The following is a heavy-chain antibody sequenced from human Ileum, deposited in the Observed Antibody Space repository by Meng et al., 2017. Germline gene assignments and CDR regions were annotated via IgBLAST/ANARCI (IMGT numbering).Heavy chain of an antibody. CDR3: ANRFV. V-gene: IGHV3-66*02. J-gene: IGHJ4*02. CDR2: IHRTAGT. Sequence: GESLKISCAASGFSVSSDFMMWVRQAPGKGLEWVSMIHRTAGTFFAESVKGRFTISRDNSKNTLYLQMDSLRTEDTAVYYCANRFVWGLGTLVTVSS. CDR1: GFSVSSDF. D-gene: IGHD3-3*01.